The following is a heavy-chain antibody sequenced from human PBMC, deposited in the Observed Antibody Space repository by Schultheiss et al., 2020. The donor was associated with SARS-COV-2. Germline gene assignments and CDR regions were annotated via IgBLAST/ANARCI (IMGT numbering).Heavy chain of an antibody. V-gene: IGHV3-53*01. CDR1: GFTVSSNY. D-gene: IGHD5-24*01. CDR2: IYSGGST. CDR3: ARAGFQFGRWLRGVGDAFDI. Sequence: GGSLRLSCAASGFTVSSNYMSWVRQAPGKGLEWVSVIYSGGSTYYADSVKGRFTISRDNSKNTLYLQMNSLRAEDTAVYYCARAGFQFGRWLRGVGDAFDIWGQGTMVTVSS. J-gene: IGHJ3*02.